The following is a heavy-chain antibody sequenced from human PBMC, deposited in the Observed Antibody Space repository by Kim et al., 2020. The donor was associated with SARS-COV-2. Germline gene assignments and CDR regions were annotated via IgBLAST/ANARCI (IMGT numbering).Heavy chain of an antibody. D-gene: IGHD6-13*01. Sequence: GGSLRLSCAATGFIVSSNYMSWVRQAPGKGLEWVSVIYRGGSTYYADSVKGRFTTSRDNSKNTLHLQINSLRVEDTAVYYCSRDHRRDSRGWYDP. V-gene: IGHV3-53*01. CDR2: IYRGGST. CDR1: GFIVSSNY. CDR3: SRDHRRDSRGWYDP. J-gene: IGHJ5*02.